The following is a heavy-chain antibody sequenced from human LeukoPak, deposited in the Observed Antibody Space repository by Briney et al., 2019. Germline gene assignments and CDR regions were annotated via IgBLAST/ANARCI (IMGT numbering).Heavy chain of an antibody. CDR3: ATLTGYSSESWFDP. CDR2: IYYTGST. J-gene: IGHJ5*02. Sequence: SETLSLTCAVSGGSISSGGYSWSWIRQPPGTGLEWIGYIYYTGSTNYNPSLKSRVTISVDTSKNQFSLKLSSVTAADTAVYYCATLTGYSSESWFDPWGQGILVTVSS. D-gene: IGHD3-9*01. CDR1: GGSISSGGYS. V-gene: IGHV4-61*08.